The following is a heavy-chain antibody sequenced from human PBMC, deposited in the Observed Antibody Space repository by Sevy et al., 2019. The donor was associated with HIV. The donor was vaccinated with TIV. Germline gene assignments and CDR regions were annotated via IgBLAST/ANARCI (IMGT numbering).Heavy chain of an antibody. Sequence: TENLSLTCTVSGGSISSSNYYWGWIRQPPGKGVEWIGTIYYSGSAYYNSSLKSRVAIFVDTSNNQFSLRLSSVTAADTAVHYCARRDYYGYSDSWGQGTLVTVSS. CDR2: IYYSGSA. CDR1: GGSISSSNYY. V-gene: IGHV4-39*01. J-gene: IGHJ4*02. D-gene: IGHD3-3*01. CDR3: ARRDYYGYSDS.